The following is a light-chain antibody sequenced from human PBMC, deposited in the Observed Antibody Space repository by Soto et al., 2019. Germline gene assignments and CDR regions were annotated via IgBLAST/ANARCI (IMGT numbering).Light chain of an antibody. CDR1: QSVSSK. V-gene: IGKV3-15*01. CDR3: QQYNNWPLWT. J-gene: IGKJ1*01. CDR2: GAS. Sequence: EIVRTQSPATLSVSPGERATLSCRASQSVSSKLAWYQQKPGQAPRLLIYGASTRATGIPARFSGSGSGTEFTLTISSLQSEDFAVYYCQQYNNWPLWTFGQGTKVDIK.